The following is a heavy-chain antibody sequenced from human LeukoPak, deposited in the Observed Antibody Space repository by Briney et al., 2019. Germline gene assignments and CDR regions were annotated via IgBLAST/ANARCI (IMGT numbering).Heavy chain of an antibody. CDR1: GFTVSSNY. CDR3: ARPYYDILTGYFHSLSMDV. V-gene: IGHV3-53*04. Sequence: GGSLRLSCAASGFTVSSNYMSWVRQAPGKGLEWVSVIYSGGSTYYADSVKGRFTISRHNSKNTLYLQMNSLRAEDTAVYYRARPYYDILTGYFHSLSMDVWGQGTTVTVSS. CDR2: IYSGGST. D-gene: IGHD3-9*01. J-gene: IGHJ6*02.